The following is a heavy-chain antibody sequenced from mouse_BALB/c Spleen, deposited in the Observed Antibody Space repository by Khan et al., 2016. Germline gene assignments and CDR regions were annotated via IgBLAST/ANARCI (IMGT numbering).Heavy chain of an antibody. Sequence: EVKLEESGPGLVKPSQSLSLTCTVTGYSITSDYAWNWIRQFPGNRLEWMGYISYSGSTSYNPSLKSRISITRDTSTNQFFLQLNSVTSEATATYYCARPYDDDKDAMDYWGQGISVTVSA. V-gene: IGHV3-2*02. D-gene: IGHD2-14*01. J-gene: IGHJ4*01. CDR1: GYSITSDYA. CDR2: ISYSGST. CDR3: ARPYDDDKDAMDY.